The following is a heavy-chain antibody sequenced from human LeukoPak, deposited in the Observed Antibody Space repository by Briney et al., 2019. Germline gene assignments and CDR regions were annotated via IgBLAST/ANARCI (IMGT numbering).Heavy chain of an antibody. J-gene: IGHJ6*02. CDR1: GFTFSRYA. CDR3: AKDTTLLGELSLRGFYYYGMDV. V-gene: IGHV3-23*01. Sequence: GGSLRLSCAASGFTFSRYAMSWVRQAPGKGLEWVSAISGSGGNTYYADSVKGRFTISRDNSKNTLYLQMNSLRAEDTAVYYCAKDTTLLGELSLRGFYYYGMDVWGQGTTVTVSS. CDR2: ISGSGGNT. D-gene: IGHD3-16*02.